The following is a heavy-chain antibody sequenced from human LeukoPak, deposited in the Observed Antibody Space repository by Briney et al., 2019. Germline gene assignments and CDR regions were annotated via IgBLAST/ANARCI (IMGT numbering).Heavy chain of an antibody. Sequence: SETLSLTCAVYGGSFSGYYWSWIRQPPGKGLEWIGEINHRGSTNYNPSLKSRVTISVDTSKNQFSLNLRSVTAADTAVYYCARGGLVRRFDFWGQGILVTVSS. D-gene: IGHD3-10*01. CDR1: GGSFSGYY. V-gene: IGHV4-34*01. CDR2: INHRGST. J-gene: IGHJ4*02. CDR3: ARGGLVRRFDF.